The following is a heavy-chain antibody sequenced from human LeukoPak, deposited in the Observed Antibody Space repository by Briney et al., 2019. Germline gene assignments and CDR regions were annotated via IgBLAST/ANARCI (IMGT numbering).Heavy chain of an antibody. CDR3: ARARRIAARPHYYYYMDV. Sequence: ASVKVSCKASGYTFTSYDINWVRQATGQGLEWMGWMNPNGGNTGYAQKFQGRVTITRNTSISTAYMELSSLRSEDTAVYYCARARRIAARPHYYYYMDVWGKGTTVTVSS. J-gene: IGHJ6*03. CDR2: MNPNGGNT. CDR1: GYTFTSYD. D-gene: IGHD6-6*01. V-gene: IGHV1-8*03.